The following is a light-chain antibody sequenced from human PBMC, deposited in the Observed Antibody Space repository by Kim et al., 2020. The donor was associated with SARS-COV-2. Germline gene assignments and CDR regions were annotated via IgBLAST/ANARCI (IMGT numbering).Light chain of an antibody. CDR2: GAS. CDR3: QQFNDWPRT. CDR1: QGVDSK. V-gene: IGKV3-15*01. J-gene: IGKJ1*01. Sequence: VSPGERATLSCRASQGVDSKLAWYQQKPGQAPRLIMYGASRRVTGIPARFSGSGSGTEFTLTISSLQSEDFAVYYWQQFNDWPRTFGQGTKVDIK.